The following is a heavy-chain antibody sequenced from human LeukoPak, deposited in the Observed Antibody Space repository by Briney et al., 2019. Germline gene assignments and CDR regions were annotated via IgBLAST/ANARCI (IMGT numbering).Heavy chain of an antibody. J-gene: IGHJ5*02. CDR1: GGSFSGYY. V-gene: IGHV4-34*01. CDR3: ARDSVLRYFDWSNWFDP. Sequence: SETLSLTCAVYGGSFSGYYWSWIRQPPGKGLEWIGEINHSGSTNYNPSLKSRVTISVDTSKNQFSLKLSSVTAADTAVYYCARDSVLRYFDWSNWFDPWGQGTLVTVSS. D-gene: IGHD3-9*01. CDR2: INHSGST.